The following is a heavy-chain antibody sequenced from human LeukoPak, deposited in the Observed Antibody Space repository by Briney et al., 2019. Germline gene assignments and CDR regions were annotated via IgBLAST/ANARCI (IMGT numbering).Heavy chain of an antibody. Sequence: PSETLSLTCTVSGGSISSYYWSWIRQPPGKGLEWIGYIYTSGSTNYNPSLKSRVTISVDTSKNQFSLKLSSVTAADTAVYYCARHETAYFDYWGQGTLVTVSS. CDR3: ARHETAYFDY. CDR1: GGSISSYY. J-gene: IGHJ4*02. CDR2: IYTSGST. D-gene: IGHD6-25*01. V-gene: IGHV4-4*09.